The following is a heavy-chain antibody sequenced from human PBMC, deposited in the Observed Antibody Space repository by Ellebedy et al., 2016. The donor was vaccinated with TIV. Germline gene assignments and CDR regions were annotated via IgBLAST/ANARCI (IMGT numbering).Heavy chain of an antibody. CDR2: INANNGHT. CDR3: ARDINYDIDY. CDR1: GYTFSNNG. D-gene: IGHD3-22*01. Sequence: AASVKVSCKASGYTFSNNGITWVRQAPGQGLEWMGWINANNGHTNYAQNLQGRVTITADTPTKTGYMELRSLTSDDTAVYFCARDINYDIDYWGQGTLVIVSS. V-gene: IGHV1-18*01. J-gene: IGHJ4*02.